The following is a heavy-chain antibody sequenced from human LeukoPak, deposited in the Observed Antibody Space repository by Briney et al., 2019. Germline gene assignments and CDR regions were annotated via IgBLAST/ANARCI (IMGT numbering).Heavy chain of an antibody. CDR2: ISDSSSII. V-gene: IGHV3-48*01. J-gene: IGHJ4*02. CDR3: ARSPIIGTTGRFDY. CDR1: GGSISSSN. D-gene: IGHD1-20*01. Sequence: ETLSLTCAVSGGSISSSNWWSWVRQAPGKGLEWVSCISDSSSIINCADSVKGRFTISRDNAKNSLYLHMNSLRAEDTAVYYCARSPIIGTTGRFDYWGQGTLVTVSS.